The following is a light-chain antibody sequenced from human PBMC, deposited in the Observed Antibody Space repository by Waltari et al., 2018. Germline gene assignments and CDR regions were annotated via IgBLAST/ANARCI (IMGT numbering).Light chain of an antibody. V-gene: IGLV3-21*02. J-gene: IGLJ2*01. CDR2: DDS. Sequence: SYVLTQPPSVSLAPGQTATITCGGDNVGRKSVHWYQQKPGQAPVLVVFDDSDRPSGSAAGFYGSNSGNTATLTISRVEAGDEADYYCHLWDSTTDHVIFGGGTKLTVL. CDR1: NVGRKS. CDR3: HLWDSTTDHVI.